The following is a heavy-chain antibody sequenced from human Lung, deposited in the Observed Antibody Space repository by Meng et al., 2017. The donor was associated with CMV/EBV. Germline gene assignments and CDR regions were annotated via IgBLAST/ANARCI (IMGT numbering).Heavy chain of an antibody. V-gene: IGHV1-18*01. D-gene: IGHD3-16*01. Sequence: SXXVSXXASGYTLISYGISWVRQAPGQGLEWMGWITAYNGNTNYAQKIQGRVTMTADTSTSTAYMELRSLRSDDTAVYYCARRGTVNSGPFDPWAQGTLVTVSS. CDR3: ARRGTVNSGPFDP. J-gene: IGHJ5*02. CDR2: ITAYNGNT. CDR1: GYTLISYG.